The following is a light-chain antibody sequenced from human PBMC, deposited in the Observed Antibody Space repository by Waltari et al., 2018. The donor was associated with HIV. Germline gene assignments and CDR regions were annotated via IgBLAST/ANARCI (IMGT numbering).Light chain of an antibody. V-gene: IGKV3-15*01. J-gene: IGKJ1*01. Sequence: ETVMTQSPASLSVSPGETVILSCRASQSVSDDLAWYQQKPGRAPRLLIYEASTRNTGVPVKFRGTGSGTEFTLTISSLQSEDLGVYFCQQYMSWPRTFGQGTRVELK. CDR2: EAS. CDR1: QSVSDD. CDR3: QQYMSWPRT.